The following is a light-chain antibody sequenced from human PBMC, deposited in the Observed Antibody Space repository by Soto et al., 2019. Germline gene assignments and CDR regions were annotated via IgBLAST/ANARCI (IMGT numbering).Light chain of an antibody. CDR3: SSYTTSSTLGV. CDR2: DVS. Sequence: QSALTQPASVSGSPGQSITISCTGTSSDVGGYNYVSWYQQHPGKAPKLMIFDVSYRPSGVSNRFSGSKSGNTASLTISGLQAEDEADYYCSSYTTSSTLGVFGGGTKVTVL. CDR1: SSDVGGYNY. V-gene: IGLV2-14*01. J-gene: IGLJ2*01.